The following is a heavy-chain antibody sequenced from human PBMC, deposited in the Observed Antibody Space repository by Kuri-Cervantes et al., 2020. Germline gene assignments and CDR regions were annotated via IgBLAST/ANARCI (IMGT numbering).Heavy chain of an antibody. D-gene: IGHD6-19*01. CDR1: GGSISSNSHY. J-gene: IGHJ4*02. Sequence: LRLSCTVSGGSISSNSHYWGWIRQPPGKGLEWIGYIYHSGSTYYNPSLKSRVTISVDTSKNQFSLKLSSVTAADTAVYYCARVGVYSSGWTFDYWGQGTLVTVS. V-gene: IGHV4-30-4*08. CDR3: ARVGVYSSGWTFDY. CDR2: IYHSGST.